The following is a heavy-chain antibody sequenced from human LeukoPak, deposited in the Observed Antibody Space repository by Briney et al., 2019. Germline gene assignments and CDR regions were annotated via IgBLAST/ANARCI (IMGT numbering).Heavy chain of an antibody. D-gene: IGHD4-23*01. CDR1: GASISNYY. V-gene: IGHV4-59*01. J-gene: IGHJ4*02. CDR3: ARWDFGGALDY. Sequence: SETLSLTCTVSGASISNYYWTWMRQPPGKGLEWIGYIYSSGRTKYNPSLKTRVAISTDTSENHVSLKLVSMTAADTAVYYCARWDFGGALDYWGQGIQVTVSS. CDR2: IYSSGRT.